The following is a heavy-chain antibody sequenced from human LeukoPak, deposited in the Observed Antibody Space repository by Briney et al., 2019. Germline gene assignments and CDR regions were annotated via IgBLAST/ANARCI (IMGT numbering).Heavy chain of an antibody. CDR1: GFTFCSYG. D-gene: IGHD5-18*01. J-gene: IGHJ4*02. CDR2: INSNGGST. CDR3: AREGSYGDSDY. V-gene: IGHV3-64*01. Sequence: GGSLRFSCAASGFTFCSYGMHWVRQAPGKGLEHVSAINSNGGSTYYATSVKGRFTISRDNSKNTLYLQMGSLRAEDMAVYYCAREGSYGDSDYWGQGTLVTVSS.